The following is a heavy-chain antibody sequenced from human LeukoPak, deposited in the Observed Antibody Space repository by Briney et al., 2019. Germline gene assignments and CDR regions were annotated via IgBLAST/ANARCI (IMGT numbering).Heavy chain of an antibody. CDR3: ARATRPVYDSSAVGDAFDI. J-gene: IGHJ3*02. CDR2: IYYSGST. V-gene: IGHV4-59*12. CDR1: GGSISSYY. Sequence: PSETLSLTCTVSGGSISSYYWSWIRQPPGKGLEWIGYIYYSGSTNYNPSLKSRVTISVDTSKNQFSLKLSSVTAADTAVYYCARATRPVYDSSAVGDAFDIWGQGTMVTVSS. D-gene: IGHD3-22*01.